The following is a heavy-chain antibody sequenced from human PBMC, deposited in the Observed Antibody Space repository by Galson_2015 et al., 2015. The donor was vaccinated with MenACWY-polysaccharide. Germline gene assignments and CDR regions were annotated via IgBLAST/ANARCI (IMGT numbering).Heavy chain of an antibody. J-gene: IGHJ4*02. D-gene: IGHD1-26*01. Sequence: ETLPLTCAVSGYSISSGYYWGWIRQPPGKGLEWIGSIYHSGSTYYNPSLKSRVTISVDASKNQFSLKLSSVTAADTAVYYCARVEKYSGSYYILHWGQGTLVTVSS. CDR1: GYSISSGYY. CDR2: IYHSGST. CDR3: ARVEKYSGSYYILH. V-gene: IGHV4-38-2*01.